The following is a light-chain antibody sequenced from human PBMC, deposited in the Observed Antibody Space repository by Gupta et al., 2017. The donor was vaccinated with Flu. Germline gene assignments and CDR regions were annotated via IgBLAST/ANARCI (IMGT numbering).Light chain of an antibody. CDR3: QQYSSWPLT. J-gene: IGKJ4*01. CDR1: QSVRNN. CDR2: GVS. V-gene: IGKV3-15*01. Sequence: ETVMTQSPATLSVSPGESATLSCRASQSVRNNYLGWYQQKPGQAPRLLIYGVSTRATGVPARFSGSGSGTEFTLTISSLQSEDFAVYFCQQYSSWPLTFGGGTKEEIK.